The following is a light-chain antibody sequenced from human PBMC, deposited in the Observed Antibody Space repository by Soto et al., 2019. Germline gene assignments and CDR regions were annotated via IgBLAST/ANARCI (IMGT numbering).Light chain of an antibody. Sequence: QSVLTQPASVSGSPGQSITISCTGTSSDVGSYNLVSWYQQHPGKAPKLMIYEDTKRPSGVSNRFSGSKSGNTASLTISGLQAEDEAEYYCSSYAGSTTYVVFGGGTKLTVL. CDR2: EDT. CDR1: SSDVGSYNL. CDR3: SSYAGSTTYVV. J-gene: IGLJ2*01. V-gene: IGLV2-23*01.